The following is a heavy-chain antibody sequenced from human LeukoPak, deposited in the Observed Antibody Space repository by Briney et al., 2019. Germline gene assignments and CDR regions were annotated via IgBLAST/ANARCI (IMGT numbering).Heavy chain of an antibody. CDR1: GGSISSYY. D-gene: IGHD6-13*01. J-gene: IGHJ4*02. CDR2: IYYSGST. CDR3: ATALPFQLVH. V-gene: IGHV4-59*01. Sequence: SETLSLTCTVSGGSISSYYWSWIRQPPGKGLEWIGYIYYSGSTNYNPSLKSRVTISVDTSKNQFSLKLSSVTVVDTAVYYCATALPFQLVHWGQGTLVTVSS.